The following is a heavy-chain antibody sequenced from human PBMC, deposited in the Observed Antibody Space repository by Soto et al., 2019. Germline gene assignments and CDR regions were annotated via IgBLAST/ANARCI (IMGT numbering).Heavy chain of an antibody. J-gene: IGHJ4*02. CDR1: GGSISDDY. Sequence: QVQLQESGPGLVKPSETLSLTCSVSGGSISDDYWSWIRQPPARGLEWIGYIYKSGSTNYNPPLKSRVTISVDPSKNLFSLKLSSVTAADTAVYYWARDQNGRPHFDYRGQGTLVSVSS. V-gene: IGHV4-59*01. CDR3: ARDQNGRPHFDY. CDR2: IYKSGST. D-gene: IGHD1-26*01.